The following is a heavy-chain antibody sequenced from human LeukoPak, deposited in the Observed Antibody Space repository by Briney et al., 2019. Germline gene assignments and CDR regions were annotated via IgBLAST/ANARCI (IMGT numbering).Heavy chain of an antibody. V-gene: IGHV3-21*01. D-gene: IGHD3-10*01. CDR1: GFTFSSYS. CDR3: ARVGEIGDAFDI. J-gene: IGHJ3*02. CDR2: ISSSSSYI. Sequence: GVSLRLSCAASGFTFSSYSMNWVRQAPGKGLEWVSSISSSSSYIYYADSVKGRFTISRDNAKNSLYLQMNSLRAEDTAVYYCARVGEIGDAFDIWGQGTMVTVPS.